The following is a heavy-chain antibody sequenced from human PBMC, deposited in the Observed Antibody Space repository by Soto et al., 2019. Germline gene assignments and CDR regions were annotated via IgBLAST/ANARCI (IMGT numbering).Heavy chain of an antibody. D-gene: IGHD2-15*01. CDR2: ISAYNGNT. CDR1: GYTFTSYG. V-gene: IGHV1-18*01. Sequence: GASVKVSCKASGYTFTSYGIIWVRQAHGQGLEWMGWISAYNGNTNYAQKLQGRVTMTTDTSTSTAYMELRSLRSDDTAVYYCARCGCYRGFDWFDPWGQGTLVTVSS. J-gene: IGHJ5*02. CDR3: ARCGCYRGFDWFDP.